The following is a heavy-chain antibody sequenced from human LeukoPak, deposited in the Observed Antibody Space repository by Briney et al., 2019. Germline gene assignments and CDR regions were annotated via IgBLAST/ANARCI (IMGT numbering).Heavy chain of an antibody. CDR3: ARDYSSSSYWHYGMDV. J-gene: IGHJ6*02. Sequence: PSETLSLTCTVSRGSISTYYWSWIRQPPGKGLEWIGYIYYSGSTNYNPSLKSRVTISVDTSKNQFSLKLSSVTAADTAVYYCARDYSSSSYWHYGMDVWGQGTTVTVSS. CDR2: IYYSGST. V-gene: IGHV4-59*01. D-gene: IGHD6-6*01. CDR1: RGSISTYY.